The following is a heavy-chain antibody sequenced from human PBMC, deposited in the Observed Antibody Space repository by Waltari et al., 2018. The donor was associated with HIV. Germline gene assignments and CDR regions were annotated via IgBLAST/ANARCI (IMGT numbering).Heavy chain of an antibody. V-gene: IGHV1-69*01. Sequence: QVQLVQSGAEVKKPGSSVRVSCKVSGGTFSSYAINWVRQAPRQGLEWMGGIIPAFGTANYAERFQGRVTITADEYTSTADMDLSSLRSEDTAVYFCARDHRGNKLLYGMDVWGQGTTVTV. J-gene: IGHJ6*02. CDR3: ARDHRGNKLLYGMDV. CDR1: GGTFSSYA. CDR2: IIPAFGTA.